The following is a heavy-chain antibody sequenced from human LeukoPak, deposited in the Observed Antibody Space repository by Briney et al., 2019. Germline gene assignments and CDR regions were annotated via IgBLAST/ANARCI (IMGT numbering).Heavy chain of an antibody. D-gene: IGHD2-21*01. CDR3: ARECGPATDYREGAFDI. J-gene: IGHJ3*02. CDR2: ISSSGSTI. Sequence: GGSLRLSCAASGFTFSSYSMNWVRQAPGKGLEWVSYISSSGSTIYYADSVKGRFTISRDNAKNSLYLQMNSLRAEDTAVYYCARECGPATDYREGAFDIWGQGTMVTVSS. CDR1: GFTFSSYS. V-gene: IGHV3-48*04.